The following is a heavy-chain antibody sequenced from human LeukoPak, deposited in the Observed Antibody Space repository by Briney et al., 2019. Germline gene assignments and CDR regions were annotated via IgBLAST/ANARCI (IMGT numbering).Heavy chain of an antibody. CDR3: ARENSGSYREFDY. CDR1: GGSISSCY. CDR2: IYTSGST. V-gene: IGHV4-4*07. Sequence: PSETLSLTCNVSGGSISSCYWSWIRQPAGKGLEWIGRIYTSGSTNYNASLKSRVSMSVDTSKNQFSLKLSSVTAADTAVFYCARENSGSYREFDYWGQGTLVTVSS. D-gene: IGHD1-26*01. J-gene: IGHJ4*02.